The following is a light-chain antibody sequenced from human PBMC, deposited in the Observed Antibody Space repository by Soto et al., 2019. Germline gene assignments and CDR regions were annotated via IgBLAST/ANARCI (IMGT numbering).Light chain of an antibody. J-gene: IGLJ1*01. Sequence: QSALTRPASVSGSPGQSIAISCTGTSSDLGAYDYVSWYQQQPDKAPKLIIYEVTKRPSGVSNRFSGSKSGNTASLTISGLQPEDEADYYCSSHTSGNTRVFGTGTKVTVL. V-gene: IGLV2-14*01. CDR2: EVT. CDR1: SSDLGAYDY. CDR3: SSHTSGNTRV.